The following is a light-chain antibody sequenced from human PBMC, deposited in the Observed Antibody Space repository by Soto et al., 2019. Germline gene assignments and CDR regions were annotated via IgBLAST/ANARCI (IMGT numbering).Light chain of an antibody. V-gene: IGKV3-20*01. CDR1: QSVSSSF. Sequence: EIVLTQSPGTLSVSPGERATLSCRASQSVSSSFVAWYQQKPGQAPRLLIYGASSRATGIPDRFSGSGSGTDFTLTISRLEPEDFGIYYCQQSHSSPRTFGQGTTV. J-gene: IGKJ1*01. CDR2: GAS. CDR3: QQSHSSPRT.